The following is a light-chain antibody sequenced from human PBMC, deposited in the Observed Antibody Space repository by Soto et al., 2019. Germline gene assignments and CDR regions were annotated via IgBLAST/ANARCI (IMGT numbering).Light chain of an antibody. CDR1: TGAVTS. Sequence: VVTQEPSLTVSPGGTVTLTCDSSTGAVTSGHWPYWFQQKPGQAPVLVVYDDSDRPSGIPERVSGSNSGNTATLTISRVEAGDEADYYCQVWDSTSDHPDVIFGGGTKLTVL. J-gene: IGLJ2*01. V-gene: IGLV3-21*02. CDR2: DDS. CDR3: QVWDSTSDHPDVI.